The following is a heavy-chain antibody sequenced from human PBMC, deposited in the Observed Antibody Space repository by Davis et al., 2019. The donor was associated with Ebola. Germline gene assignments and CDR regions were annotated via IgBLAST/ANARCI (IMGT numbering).Heavy chain of an antibody. Sequence: ESLKISCAASGFTFSSYWMTWVRQAPGKGLEWVANIKQDGSEKYYVDSVKGRFTISRDNAKNSLYLQMNSLRAEDTAVYYCARDQTFGLRTPYWGQGTLVTVSS. CDR3: ARDQTFGLRTPY. D-gene: IGHD3-10*01. V-gene: IGHV3-7*01. CDR1: GFTFSSYW. CDR2: IKQDGSEK. J-gene: IGHJ4*02.